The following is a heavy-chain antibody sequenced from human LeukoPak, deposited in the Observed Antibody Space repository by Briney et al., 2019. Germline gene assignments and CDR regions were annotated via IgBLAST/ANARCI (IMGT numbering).Heavy chain of an antibody. CDR2: ISYDGSNK. CDR3: ARGHRTPIVVVVAATRPLDY. CDR1: GFTFSSYA. D-gene: IGHD2-15*01. Sequence: GRSLRLSCAASGFTFSSYAMHWVRQAPGKGLEWVAAISYDGSNKYYADSVKGRFTISRDNSKNTLYLQMNSLRAEDTAVYYCARGHRTPIVVVVAATRPLDYWGQGTLVTVSS. V-gene: IGHV3-30*04. J-gene: IGHJ4*02.